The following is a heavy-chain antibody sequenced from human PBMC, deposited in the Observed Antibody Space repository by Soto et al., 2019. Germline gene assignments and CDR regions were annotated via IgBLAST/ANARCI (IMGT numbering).Heavy chain of an antibody. D-gene: IGHD3-22*01. Sequence: GGSLRLSCAASGFTFSSYGMHWVRQAPGKGLEWVAVIWYDGSNKYYADSVKGRFTISRDNSKNTLYLQMNSLRAEDTAVYYCAGTYYYDSSPFPFDYWGQGTLVTVSS. CDR2: IWYDGSNK. CDR1: GFTFSSYG. CDR3: AGTYYYDSSPFPFDY. J-gene: IGHJ4*02. V-gene: IGHV3-33*01.